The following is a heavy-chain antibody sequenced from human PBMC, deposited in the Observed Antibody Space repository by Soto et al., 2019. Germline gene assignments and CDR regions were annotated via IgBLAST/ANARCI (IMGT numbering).Heavy chain of an antibody. V-gene: IGHV4-39*01. D-gene: IGHD1-7*01. CDR2: IYYSGST. CDR1: GGSISSSSYY. CDR3: ARQPGSIDWFDP. Sequence: SETLSLTCTVSGGSISSSSYYWGWIRQPPGKGLEWIGSIYYSGSTYYNPSLKSRVTISVDTSKNQFSLKLSSVTAADTAVYYCARQPGSIDWFDPWGQGTLVTVS. J-gene: IGHJ5*02.